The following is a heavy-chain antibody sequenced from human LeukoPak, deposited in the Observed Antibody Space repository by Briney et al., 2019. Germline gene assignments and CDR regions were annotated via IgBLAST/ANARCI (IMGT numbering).Heavy chain of an antibody. V-gene: IGHV1-69*13. CDR3: ARDRYGSGSYYKPFDY. CDR2: IIPIFGTA. CDR1: GGTFSSYA. D-gene: IGHD3-10*01. Sequence: ASVKVSCKASGGTFSSYAISWVRQAPGQGLEWMGGIIPIFGTANYAQKFQGRVTITADESTSTAYMELSSLRSEDTAVYYCARDRYGSGSYYKPFDYWGQGALVTVSS. J-gene: IGHJ4*02.